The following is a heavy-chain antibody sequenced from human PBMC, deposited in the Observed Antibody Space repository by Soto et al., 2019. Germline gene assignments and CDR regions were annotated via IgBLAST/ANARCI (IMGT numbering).Heavy chain of an antibody. CDR1: GFTFNKYG. J-gene: IGHJ2*01. Sequence: PGGSLRLSCSGSGFTFNKYGMTWVRQAPGKGLEWASSVSGDGETTYYADSVRGRFTISRDNSKDTVSVQMKSLRAEDTAVYYRAKEASVPSFGEFWFFDLWGRGTQVTVSS. CDR2: VSGDGETT. V-gene: IGHV3-23*01. D-gene: IGHD3-10*01. CDR3: AKEASVPSFGEFWFFDL.